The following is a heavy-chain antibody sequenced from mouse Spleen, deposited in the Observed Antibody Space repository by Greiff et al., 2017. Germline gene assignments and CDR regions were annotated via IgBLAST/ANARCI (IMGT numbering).Heavy chain of an antibody. D-gene: IGHD2-1*01. CDR2: IHPNSGST. V-gene: IGHV1-64*01. Sequence: QVQLQQPGAELVKPGASVKLSCKASGYTFTSYWMHWVKQRPGQGLEWIGMIHPNSGSTNYNEKFKSKATLTVDKSSSTAYMQLSSLTSEDSAVYYCARSALYGNYDYFDDWGQGTTLTVSS. CDR3: ARSALYGNYDYFDD. J-gene: IGHJ2*01. CDR1: GYTFTSYW.